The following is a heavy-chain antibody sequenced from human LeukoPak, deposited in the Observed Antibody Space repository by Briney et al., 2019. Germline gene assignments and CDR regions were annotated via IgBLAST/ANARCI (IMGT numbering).Heavy chain of an antibody. J-gene: IGHJ4*02. V-gene: IGHV1-18*01. Sequence: ASVKVSCKASGYTFTSYGISWVRQAPGQGLEWMGWISAYNGNTNYAQNLQGRVTMTTDISTSTAYMELRSLRPDDTAVYYCAREYKAYDYVWGTYRYFDYWGQGTLVTVSS. CDR3: AREYKAYDYVWGTYRYFDY. CDR2: ISAYNGNT. D-gene: IGHD3-16*02. CDR1: GYTFTSYG.